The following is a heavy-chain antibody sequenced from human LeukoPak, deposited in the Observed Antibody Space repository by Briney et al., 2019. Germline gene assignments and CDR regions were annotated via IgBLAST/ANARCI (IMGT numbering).Heavy chain of an antibody. V-gene: IGHV3-7*01. CDR3: ARGGTAVVTRPFGY. CDR1: GFTFSSYW. CDR2: IKQDGSEK. D-gene: IGHD4-23*01. Sequence: PGGSLRLSCAASGFTFSSYWMSWVRQAPGKGLEWVANIKQDGSEKYYVDSVKGRFTISRDNAKNSLYLQMNSLRAEDTAVYYCARGGTAVVTRPFGYWGQGTLVTVSS. J-gene: IGHJ4*02.